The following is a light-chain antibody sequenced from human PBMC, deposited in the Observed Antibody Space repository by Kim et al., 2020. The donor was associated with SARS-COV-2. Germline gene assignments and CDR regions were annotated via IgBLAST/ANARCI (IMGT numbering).Light chain of an antibody. CDR1: KLGDKY. CDR2: QDS. Sequence: SGHPGQTASITCTRDKLGDKYDRWNQQKPGQSLVLVIYQDSKRLSGIPEGFYAANSGNTATLTIKAAEDMDEADYYCQAWDSSTVFGGGTQLTVL. CDR3: QAWDSSTV. V-gene: IGLV3-1*01. J-gene: IGLJ3*02.